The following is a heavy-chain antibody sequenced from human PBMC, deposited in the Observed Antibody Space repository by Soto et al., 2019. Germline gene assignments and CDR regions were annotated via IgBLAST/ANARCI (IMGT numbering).Heavy chain of an antibody. CDR3: AKDTSGWSNTFDY. V-gene: IGHV3-9*01. D-gene: IGHD6-19*01. CDR2: ISWNSGSI. J-gene: IGHJ4*02. CDR1: GFTFEDYA. Sequence: GGSLRLSCAASGFTFEDYAMHWVRQAPGKGLEWVSSISWNSGSIGYADSVKGRFTISRDNARTSLYLQMNSLRAEDTALYYCAKDTSGWSNTFDYWGQGTLVTAPQ.